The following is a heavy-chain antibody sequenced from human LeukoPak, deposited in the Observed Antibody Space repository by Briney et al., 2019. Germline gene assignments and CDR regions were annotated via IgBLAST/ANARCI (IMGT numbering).Heavy chain of an antibody. V-gene: IGHV6-1*01. CDR2: TYYRSQQWHS. D-gene: IGHD3-3*01. Sequence: SQTLSLTRAISGDSVSSNGASWNWIRQSPSRGLEWLGRTYYRSQQWHSDYAPSMKGRITLNPDTSKNQFSLQLNSMTPEDTAVYYCGRETDFGVVTNWGQGTLVTVSS. CDR1: GDSVSSNGAS. J-gene: IGHJ4*02. CDR3: GRETDFGVVTN.